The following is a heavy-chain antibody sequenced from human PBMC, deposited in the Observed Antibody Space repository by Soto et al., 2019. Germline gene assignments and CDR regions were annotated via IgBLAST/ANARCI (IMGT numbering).Heavy chain of an antibody. D-gene: IGHD1-7*01. CDR1: GFTFSSYG. J-gene: IGHJ5*02. V-gene: IGHV3-30*18. CDR2: ISYDGSDK. CDR3: AKGKSQLELPWFDP. Sequence: PGVSRRLSCAASGFTFSSYGMHWVRHAPGKGLEWVAVISYDGSDKYYADSVKGRFTISRDNSKNALYLQMNSLRAEDTAVYYFAKGKSQLELPWFDPWGQGTLVTVSS.